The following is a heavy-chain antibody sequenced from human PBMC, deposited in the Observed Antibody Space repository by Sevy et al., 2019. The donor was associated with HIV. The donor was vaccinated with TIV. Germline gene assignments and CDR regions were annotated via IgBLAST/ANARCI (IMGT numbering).Heavy chain of an antibody. CDR2: ISYDGSNK. J-gene: IGHJ3*02. V-gene: IGHV3-30-3*01. D-gene: IGHD3-16*01. Sequence: GGSLRLSCAASGFTFSSYAMHWVRQAPGKGLEWVAVISYDGSNKYYADSVKGRFTISRDNSKNTLYLQMNSLRAEDTVVDYCGRGGVILLTVVGGGCFDIWGQGTMVTVSS. CDR3: GRGGVILLTVVGGGCFDI. CDR1: GFTFSSYA.